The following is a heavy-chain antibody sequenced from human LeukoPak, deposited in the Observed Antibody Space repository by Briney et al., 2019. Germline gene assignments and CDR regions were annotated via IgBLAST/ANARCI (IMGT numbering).Heavy chain of an antibody. CDR3: GRHAYGGSPPLS. V-gene: IGHV3-66*04. Sequence: GGSLRLSCAASGFTVSSNYMSWVRQAPGKRLEWLAFIYVSGTTFYAASVKGRFTISRDNAKNTVYLQMNNLRAEDTALYYCGRHAYGGSPPLSWGQGALVTVSS. J-gene: IGHJ4*02. CDR1: GFTVSSNY. D-gene: IGHD3-10*01. CDR2: IYVSGTT.